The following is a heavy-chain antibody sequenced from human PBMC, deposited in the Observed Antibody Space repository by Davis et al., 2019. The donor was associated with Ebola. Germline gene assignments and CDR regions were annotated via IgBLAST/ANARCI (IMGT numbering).Heavy chain of an antibody. D-gene: IGHD6-6*01. J-gene: IGHJ4*02. CDR2: IRSKANSYAT. Sequence: ESPKTPCAASGFTFSGSAMHWVRQAPGKGLEWVGRIRSKANSYATASAASVKGRFTISRDDSKNTAYLQMNSLKTDDTAVYYCTSSYAISSGDYWGQGTLVTVSS. CDR1: GFTFSGSA. CDR3: TSSYAISSGDY. V-gene: IGHV3-73*01.